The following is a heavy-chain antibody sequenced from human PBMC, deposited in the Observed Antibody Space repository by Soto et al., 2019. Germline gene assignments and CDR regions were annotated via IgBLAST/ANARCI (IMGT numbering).Heavy chain of an antibody. CDR3: ARVERTTVSTAAY. CDR2: IIPIFGTA. D-gene: IGHD4-17*01. V-gene: IGHV1-69*12. CDR1: GGTFNSYA. J-gene: IGHJ4*02. Sequence: QVQLVQSGAEVKKPGSSVKVSCKASGGTFNSYAINWVRQAPGQGLEWMGGIIPIFGTANYAQKFQGRVTITADESTSTASMELSSLRSEDTAIYYCARVERTTVSTAAYWGQGTLVTVSS.